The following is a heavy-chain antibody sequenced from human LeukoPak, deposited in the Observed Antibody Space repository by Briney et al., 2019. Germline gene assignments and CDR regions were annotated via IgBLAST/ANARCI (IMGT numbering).Heavy chain of an antibody. CDR2: IIPILGIA. V-gene: IGHV1-69*04. CDR1: GGTFSSYA. CDR3: ARGLRYCSGGSCY. Sequence: GASVKVSCKASGGTFSSYAISWVRQAPGQGLEWMGRIIPILGIANYAQKFQGRVTITADKSTSTAYMELSSLRSEDTAVYYCARGLRYCSGGSCYWGQGTLVTVSS. J-gene: IGHJ4*02. D-gene: IGHD2-15*01.